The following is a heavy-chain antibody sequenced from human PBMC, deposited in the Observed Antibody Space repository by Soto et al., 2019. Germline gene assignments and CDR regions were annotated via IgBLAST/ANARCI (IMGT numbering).Heavy chain of an antibody. D-gene: IGHD3-22*01. V-gene: IGHV3-48*01. Sequence: PGGSLRLSCAASGFTFSSYSMNWVRQAPGKGLEWVSYISSSSTIYYADSVKGRFTISRDNAKNSLYLQMNSLGAEDTATYHCTLHKFDSSGYVSDYWGQGTLVTVSS. CDR3: TLHKFDSSGYVSDY. CDR1: GFTFSSYS. CDR2: ISSSSTI. J-gene: IGHJ4*02.